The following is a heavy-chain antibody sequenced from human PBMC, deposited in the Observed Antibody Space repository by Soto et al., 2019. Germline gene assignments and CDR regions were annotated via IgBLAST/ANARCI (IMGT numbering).Heavy chain of an antibody. CDR3: ARTRDNNINDDYALDV. Sequence: SETLSLTCTVSGASVRSATQYWNLIGHPPGKPLEWIGYIYYRGTTNSHPSLRSRVTISLDRSNDQFSRKLSSVTAADTAVFYCARTRDNNINDDYALDVWGPGTTVTVSS. CDR2: IYYRGTT. D-gene: IGHD3-16*01. J-gene: IGHJ6*02. V-gene: IGHV4-61*01. CDR1: GASVRSATQY.